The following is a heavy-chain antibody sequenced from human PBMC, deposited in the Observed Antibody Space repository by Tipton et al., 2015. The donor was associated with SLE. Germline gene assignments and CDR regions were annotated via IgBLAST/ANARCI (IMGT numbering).Heavy chain of an antibody. CDR1: GGSISSSNW. V-gene: IGHV4-4*02. J-gene: IGHJ2*01. CDR3: ARDGDGDYLVGFDL. D-gene: IGHD4-17*01. CDR2: IYYSGST. Sequence: TLSLTCAVSGGSISSSNWWSWVRQPPGKGLEWIGDIYYSGSTYYNPSLKSRVTISVDTSKNQFSLKLSSVTAADTAVYYCARDGDGDYLVGFDLWGRGTLVTVSS.